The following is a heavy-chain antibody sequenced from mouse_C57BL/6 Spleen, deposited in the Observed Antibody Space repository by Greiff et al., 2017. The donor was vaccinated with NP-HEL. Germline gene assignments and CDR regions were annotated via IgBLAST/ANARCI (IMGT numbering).Heavy chain of an antibody. CDR2: IYPSDSET. D-gene: IGHD2-13*01. J-gene: IGHJ1*03. V-gene: IGHV1-61*01. Sequence: QVQLQQPGAELVRPGSSVKLSCKASGYTFTSYWMDWVKQRPGQGLEWIGNIYPSDSETHYNQKFKDKATLTVDESSSTAYMQLSSLTSEDSAVYYCARDYGDYVWGTGTTVTVSS. CDR3: ARDYGDYV. CDR1: GYTFTSYW.